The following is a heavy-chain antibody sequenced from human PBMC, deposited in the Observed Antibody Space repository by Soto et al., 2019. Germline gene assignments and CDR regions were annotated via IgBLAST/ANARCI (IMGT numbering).Heavy chain of an antibody. D-gene: IGHD6-19*01. CDR1: GGSVSGSSYY. CDR3: ARQKYSSGWYFDY. J-gene: IGHJ4*02. V-gene: IGHV4-39*01. CDR2: IYYSGST. Sequence: SETLSLTCTVSGGSVSGSSYYWGWVRQPPGKGLEWIGSIYYSGSTYYNPSLKSRVTISVDTSKNQFSLKLSSVTAADTAVYYCARQKYSSGWYFDYWGQGTLVTVSS.